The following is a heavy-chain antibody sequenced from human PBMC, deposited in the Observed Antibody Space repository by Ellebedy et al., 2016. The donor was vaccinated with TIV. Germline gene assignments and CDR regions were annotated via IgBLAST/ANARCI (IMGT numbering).Heavy chain of an antibody. CDR3: ATKQPETISWPSLVY. CDR2: IYSSGST. J-gene: IGHJ4*02. D-gene: IGHD3-16*01. CDR1: GDSVSSSGYY. V-gene: IGHV4-61*08. Sequence: SETLSLXCSVSGDSVSSSGYYWTWIRQPPGKGLEWIGYIYSSGSTNYNPSLKSRVTLSVDTSKNQFSLNLNSVTAADTALYYCATKQPETISWPSLVYWGQGTHVTVSS.